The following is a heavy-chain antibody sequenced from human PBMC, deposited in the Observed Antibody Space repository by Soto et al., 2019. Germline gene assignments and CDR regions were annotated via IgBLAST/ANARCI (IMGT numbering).Heavy chain of an antibody. V-gene: IGHV3-15*01. CDR1: GFTFSNAW. D-gene: IGHD4-17*01. CDR3: TTDLWVTTDNWFDP. CDR2: IKSKTDGGTT. Sequence: EVQLVESGGGLVKPGGSLRLSCAASGFTFSNAWMSWVRQAPGKGLEWVGRIKSKTDGGTTDYAAPVKGRFTISRDDSKNPLYLQMNSLKTEDTAVYYCTTDLWVTTDNWFDPWGQGTLVTVSS. J-gene: IGHJ5*02.